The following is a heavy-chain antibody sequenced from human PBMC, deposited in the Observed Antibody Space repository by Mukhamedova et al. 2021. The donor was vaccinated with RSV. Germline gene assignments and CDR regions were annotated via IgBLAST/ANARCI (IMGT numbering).Heavy chain of an antibody. V-gene: IGHV3-21*01. CDR2: ISSSSSYI. Sequence: GLEWVSSISSSSSYIYYADSVKGRFTISRDNAKNSLYLQMNSLRAEDTAVYYCARDGDGSWIDYWGQGTLVTVSS. J-gene: IGHJ4*02. CDR3: ARDGDGSWIDY. D-gene: IGHD6-13*01.